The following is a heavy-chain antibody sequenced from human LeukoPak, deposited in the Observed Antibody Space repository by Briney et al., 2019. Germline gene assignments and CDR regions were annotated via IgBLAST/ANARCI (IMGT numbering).Heavy chain of an antibody. Sequence: PGGSLRLSCAASGFTFSSYAMSWVRQAPGKGLEWVSAISGSGGSTYYADSVKGRFTISRDNSKNTLYLQMNSLRAEDTAVYYCARSDFWSGYYWNGYYYGMDVWGQGTTVTVSS. V-gene: IGHV3-23*01. J-gene: IGHJ6*02. CDR3: ARSDFWSGYYWNGYYYGMDV. CDR2: ISGSGGST. D-gene: IGHD3-3*01. CDR1: GFTFSSYA.